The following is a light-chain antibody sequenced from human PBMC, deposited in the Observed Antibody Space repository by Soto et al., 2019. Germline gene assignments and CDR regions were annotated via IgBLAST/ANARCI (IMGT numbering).Light chain of an antibody. CDR1: QSVSNSF. V-gene: IGKV3-20*01. J-gene: IGKJ2*01. CDR2: GIS. Sequence: ESVLTQSPDTLSLSPCDRATLSCRTSQSVSNSFFAWYQQKPGQAPRLLIYGISTRATGIPDRFSGSGSGTDFTLTISRLEPEDFVVYFCQQYSTLPHTFGHGTKLEVK. CDR3: QQYSTLPHT.